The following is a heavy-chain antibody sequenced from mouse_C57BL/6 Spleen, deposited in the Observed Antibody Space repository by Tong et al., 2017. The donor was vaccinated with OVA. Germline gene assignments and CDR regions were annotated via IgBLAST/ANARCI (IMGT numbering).Heavy chain of an antibody. CDR2: IDPANGNT. V-gene: IGHV14-3*01. J-gene: IGHJ4*01. D-gene: IGHD2-12*01. CDR3: ARGAYSMDY. Sequence: EVQLQESGAELVKPGASVKLSCKASGYTFTSYWMHWVKQRPGQGLEWIGRIDPANGNTKYAPKFQGKATITADTSSNTAYLQLSSLTSEDTAIYYCARGAYSMDYWGQGTSVTVSS. CDR1: GYTFTSYW.